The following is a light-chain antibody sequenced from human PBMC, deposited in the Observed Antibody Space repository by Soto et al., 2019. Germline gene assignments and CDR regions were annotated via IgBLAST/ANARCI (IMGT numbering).Light chain of an antibody. Sequence: QSVLTQPASVSGSPGQSITVSCPGTNTDVGGYNYVSWYQHRPGKAPRLMIYEVRNRLSGVSNRFSGSKSGNTASLTISGLQSEDEADYYCTSYAPTGALVFGSGTQLTVL. CDR2: EVR. J-gene: IGLJ6*01. V-gene: IGLV2-14*01. CDR3: TSYAPTGALV. CDR1: NTDVGGYNY.